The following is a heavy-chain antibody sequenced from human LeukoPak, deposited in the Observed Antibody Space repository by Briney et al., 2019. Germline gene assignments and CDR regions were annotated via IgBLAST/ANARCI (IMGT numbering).Heavy chain of an antibody. Sequence: ASVKVSCKASGYTFTSYGISWVRQAPGQGLEWMGGIIPIFGTANYAQKFQGRVTITADESTSTAYMELSSLRSEDTAVYYCSLAGATEHDAFDIWGQGTMVTVSS. CDR2: IIPIFGTA. CDR3: SLAGATEHDAFDI. J-gene: IGHJ3*02. V-gene: IGHV1-69*13. CDR1: GYTFTSYG. D-gene: IGHD6-13*01.